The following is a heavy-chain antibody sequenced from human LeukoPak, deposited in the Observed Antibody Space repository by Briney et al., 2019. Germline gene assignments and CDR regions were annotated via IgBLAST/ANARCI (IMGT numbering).Heavy chain of an antibody. J-gene: IGHJ4*02. D-gene: IGHD3-10*01. CDR1: GFTFGDYA. V-gene: IGHV3-49*04. CDR2: IRSKVYGGTP. Sequence: GSLRLSCTASGFTFGDYAMTWVRQAPGKGLEWVGFIRSKVYGGTPEYAAPVKGRFTISRDDSKNTLYLQMNSLKTEDTAVYYCTTDPYYYGSGSYYLPYYFDYWGQGTLVTVSS. CDR3: TTDPYYYGSGSYYLPYYFDY.